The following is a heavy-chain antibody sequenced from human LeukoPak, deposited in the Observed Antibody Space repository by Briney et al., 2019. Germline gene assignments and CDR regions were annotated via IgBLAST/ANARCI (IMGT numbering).Heavy chain of an antibody. CDR2: IIPILGIA. J-gene: IGHJ4*02. V-gene: IGHV1-69*04. CDR3: ARDPGGYYFDY. CDR1: GYTFTGYY. Sequence: GASVKVSCKASGYTFTGYYMHWVRQAPGQGLEWMGRIIPILGIANYAQKFQGRVTITADKSTSTAYMELSSLRSEDTAVYYCARDPGGYYFDYWGQGTLVTVSS. D-gene: IGHD3-10*01.